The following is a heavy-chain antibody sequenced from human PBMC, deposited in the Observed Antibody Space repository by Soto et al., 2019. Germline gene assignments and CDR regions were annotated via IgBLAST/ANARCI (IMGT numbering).Heavy chain of an antibody. J-gene: IGHJ6*02. CDR3: ARGSSSSWYYYYYGMDV. CDR2: MNPNSGNT. Sequence: PGESLKISCKASGYTFTSYDINWVRQATGQGLEWMGWMNPNSGNTGYAQKFQGRVTMTRNTSISTAYMELSSLRSEDTAVYYCARGSSSSWYYYYYGMDVWGQGTTVTVSS. CDR1: GYTFTSYD. V-gene: IGHV1-8*01. D-gene: IGHD6-13*01.